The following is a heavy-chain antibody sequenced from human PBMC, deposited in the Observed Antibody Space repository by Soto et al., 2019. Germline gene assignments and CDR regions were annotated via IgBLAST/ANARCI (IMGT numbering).Heavy chain of an antibody. CDR3: ARLPGIVAPGTVFLDN. CDR1: GYRFTSPW. CDR2: IYPGDSDT. V-gene: IGHV5-51*01. J-gene: IGHJ4*02. Sequence: GESLKISCNASGYRFTSPWIGWVRQMPGKGLEWMGIIYPGDSDTRYRPSFQGQVTISADKSSSTAYLQWNSLQASDTAMYYCARLPGIVAPGTVFLDNWGQGTMVTVSS. D-gene: IGHD1-1*01.